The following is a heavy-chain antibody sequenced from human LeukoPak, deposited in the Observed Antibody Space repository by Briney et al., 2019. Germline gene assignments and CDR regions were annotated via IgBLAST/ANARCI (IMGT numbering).Heavy chain of an antibody. V-gene: IGHV4-59*01. J-gene: IGHJ4*02. CDR1: GGSISSYY. D-gene: IGHD3-16*02. CDR2: IYYSGST. Sequence: PSETLSLTCTVSGGSISSYYWSWTRQPPGKGLEWIGYIYYSGSTNYNPSLKSRVTISVDTSKNQFSLKLSSVTAADTAVYYCARGTAFGGVIDYWGQGTLVTVSS. CDR3: ARGTAFGGVIDY.